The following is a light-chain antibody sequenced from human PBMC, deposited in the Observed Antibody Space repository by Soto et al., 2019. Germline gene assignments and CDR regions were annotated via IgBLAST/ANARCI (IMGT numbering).Light chain of an antibody. J-gene: IGKJ3*01. V-gene: IGKV1-27*01. Sequence: DIQMTQSPSSLSASVGDRVTITCRASQGISNFLTWYQQTPGKVPKLLIYAASTLESGVPSRFSGSGSGTDSTLTISSLQPEDVGTYYCQKYDRAPFAFGPGTIVDIK. CDR2: AAS. CDR1: QGISNF. CDR3: QKYDRAPFA.